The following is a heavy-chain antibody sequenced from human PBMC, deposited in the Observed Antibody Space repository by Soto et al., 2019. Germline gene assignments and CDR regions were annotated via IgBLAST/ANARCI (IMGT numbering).Heavy chain of an antibody. Sequence: ASVKVSCTASSYTFTSYGISWVRQAPGQGLEWMGWISAYNGNTNYAQKLQGRVTMTTDTSTSTAYMELSSLRSDDTAVYYCARSVVCSSTSCYAPGAFDIWGQGTMVTVSS. CDR1: SYTFTSYG. D-gene: IGHD2-2*01. J-gene: IGHJ3*02. CDR2: ISAYNGNT. V-gene: IGHV1-18*01. CDR3: ARSVVCSSTSCYAPGAFDI.